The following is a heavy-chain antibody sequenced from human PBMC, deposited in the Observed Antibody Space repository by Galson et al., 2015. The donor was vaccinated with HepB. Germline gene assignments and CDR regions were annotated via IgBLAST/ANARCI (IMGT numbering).Heavy chain of an antibody. D-gene: IGHD1-26*01. CDR3: AKAADTRVGTNVYFDY. CDR1: GFTFSHYG. V-gene: IGHV3-30*02. J-gene: IGHJ4*02. Sequence: SLRLSCAASGFTFSHYGIHWVRQAPGKGLEWVASILYDGSHKFYADSVKGRFTISRDNSKNTLYLQMNSLRAEDTALYSCAKAADTRVGTNVYFDYWGQGTLVTVSS. CDR2: ILYDGSHK.